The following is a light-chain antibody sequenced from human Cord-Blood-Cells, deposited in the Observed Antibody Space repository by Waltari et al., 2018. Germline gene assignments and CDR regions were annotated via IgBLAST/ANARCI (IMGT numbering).Light chain of an antibody. Sequence: QSVLTQPPSASGTPGQRVTITCSGRSSNTGSNDVYWYHQLPGTAPHRLIKRNNQRPSGVADRFSGSTSGTSDSLASSGLRSEDEADYYCAASEDSLSGSVFGVGTKLTVL. CDR1: SSNTGSND. CDR2: RNN. CDR3: AASEDSLSGSV. V-gene: IGLV1-47*01. J-gene: IGLJ3*02.